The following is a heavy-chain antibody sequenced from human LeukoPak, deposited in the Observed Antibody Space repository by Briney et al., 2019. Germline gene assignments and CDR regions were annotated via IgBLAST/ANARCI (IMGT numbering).Heavy chain of an antibody. CDR1: GFTFSSYA. CDR3: AKKPYFLCRSGFYGPPPPVG. D-gene: IGHD3-22*01. J-gene: IGHJ4*02. V-gene: IGHV3-23*01. Sequence: GGSLRLSCAASGFTFSSYAMSWVRQAPGKGLEWVSAISGSGGSTYYADSVKGRFTISRDNSKNTLYLQMNSLRAEDTAVYYCAKKPYFLCRSGFYGPPPPVGWGQGTLVTVSS. CDR2: ISGSGGST.